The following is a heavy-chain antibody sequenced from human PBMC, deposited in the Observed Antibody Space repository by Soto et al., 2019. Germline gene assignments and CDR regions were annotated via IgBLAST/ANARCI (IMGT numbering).Heavy chain of an antibody. CDR3: ARETYYTQRGFDY. Sequence: SETLSLTCTVSGASVSGSSLYWSWIRQSPGKGLEWIGYISYTGTTNYNPSLESRVTISSDTSKNQFSLKLRSVTAADAAVYYCARETYYTQRGFDYWGQGKMVTVS. CDR2: ISYTGTT. D-gene: IGHD3-3*01. CDR1: GASVSGSSLY. J-gene: IGHJ4*02. V-gene: IGHV4-61*01.